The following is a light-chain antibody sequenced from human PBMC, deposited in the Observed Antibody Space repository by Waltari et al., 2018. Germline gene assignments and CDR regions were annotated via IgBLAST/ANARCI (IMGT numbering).Light chain of an antibody. CDR2: VNSDGSH. CDR3: QTGGHGTWV. J-gene: IGLJ3*02. Sequence: QLVLTQSPSASASLGASVKLTCTLSSGHSSNVIAWHQQQPEKGPRYFMKVNSDGSHSKGDEIPDRFSGSSSGAERYLTISSLQSEDEADYYCQTGGHGTWVFGGGTKLTVL. CDR1: SGHSSNV. V-gene: IGLV4-69*01.